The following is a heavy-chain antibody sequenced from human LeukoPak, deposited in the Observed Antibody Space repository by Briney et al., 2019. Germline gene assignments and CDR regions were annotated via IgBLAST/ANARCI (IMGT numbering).Heavy chain of an antibody. D-gene: IGHD3-22*01. CDR2: ISYDGSYK. CDR3: ARDQRPAYYYDSSGYYYDY. V-gene: IGHV3-30-3*01. CDR1: GFTFDRYP. Sequence: TGGSLRLSCAASGFTFDRYPMHWVRQAPGKGLEWVALISYDGSYKFYGDSVKGRFTISRDNAKDTLYLQMNSLRAEDTAVYYCARDQRPAYYYDSSGYYYDYWGQGTLVTVSS. J-gene: IGHJ4*02.